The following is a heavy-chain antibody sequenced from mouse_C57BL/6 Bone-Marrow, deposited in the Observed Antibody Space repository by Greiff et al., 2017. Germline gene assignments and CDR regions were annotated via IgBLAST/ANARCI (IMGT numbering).Heavy chain of an antibody. CDR3: ARGDYYGSPYAMDY. CDR2: IDPSDSYT. D-gene: IGHD1-1*01. V-gene: IGHV1-50*01. CDR1: GYTFTSYW. Sequence: QVQLQQPGAELVKPGASVKLSCKASGYTFTSYWMQWVKQRPGQSLEWIGEIDPSDSYTNYNQKFKGKATLTVDTSSSTAYMQLSSLTSEDSAVYYCARGDYYGSPYAMDYWGQGTSVTVSS. J-gene: IGHJ4*01.